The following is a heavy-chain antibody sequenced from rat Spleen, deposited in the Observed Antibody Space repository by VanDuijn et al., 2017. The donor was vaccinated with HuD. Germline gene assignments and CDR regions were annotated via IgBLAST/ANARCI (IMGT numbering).Heavy chain of an antibody. CDR3: TRTYTTDYSYNCLAY. CDR2: IWGDGST. V-gene: IGHV2-13*01. Sequence: QVQLKESGPGLVKPSLTLSLTCTVSGFSLSNYGVFWVRQPAGKGLEWMGGIWGDGSTNYNSALKSRLSISRDTSKSQVFLKMHSPPADDTATYCCTRTYTTDYSYNCLAYWGPGTLVTVS. J-gene: IGHJ3*01. D-gene: IGHD1-6*01. CDR1: GFSLSNYG.